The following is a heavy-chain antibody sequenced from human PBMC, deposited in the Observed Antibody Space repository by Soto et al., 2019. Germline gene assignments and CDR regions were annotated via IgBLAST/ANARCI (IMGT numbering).Heavy chain of an antibody. CDR2: FDPEDGET. Sequence: ASVKVSCKVSGYTLTELSMHWVRQAPGKGLEWMGGFDPEDGETIYAQKFQGRVTMTEDTSTDTAYMELSSLRSEDTAVYYCATGTVWFGELSGYFDYWGQGTLVTVSS. J-gene: IGHJ4*02. CDR3: ATGTVWFGELSGYFDY. CDR1: GYTLTELS. D-gene: IGHD3-10*01. V-gene: IGHV1-24*01.